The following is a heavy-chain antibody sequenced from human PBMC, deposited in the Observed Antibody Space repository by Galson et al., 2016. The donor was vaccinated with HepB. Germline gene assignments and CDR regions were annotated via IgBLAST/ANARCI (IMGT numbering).Heavy chain of an antibody. D-gene: IGHD2-8*01. Sequence: SLRLSCAASGFTFSSYALSWVRQAPGKGLEWVSSISGSDSRTSHADFAKGRFTISSDNSKNTLYLQMDSLRAEDTAVYYCASRFCAHAICILYYFEYWGQGILVTVSS. CDR2: ISGSDSRT. CDR3: ASRFCAHAICILYYFEY. J-gene: IGHJ4*02. CDR1: GFTFSSYA. V-gene: IGHV3-23*01.